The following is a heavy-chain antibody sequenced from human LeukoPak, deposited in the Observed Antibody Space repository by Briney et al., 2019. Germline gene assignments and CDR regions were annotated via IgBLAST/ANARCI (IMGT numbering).Heavy chain of an antibody. CDR2: IWYDGSNK. CDR3: VGWGGPEYYFDS. J-gene: IGHJ4*02. Sequence: PGRSLRLSCAASGFTFISYGMHWVRQAPGKGLEWVAVIWYDGSNKYYADSVKGRFTISIDNSKNTLYLQMNSLRAEDTAVYYCVGWGGPEYYFDSGGEGTLVTVSP. D-gene: IGHD3-16*01. V-gene: IGHV3-33*01. CDR1: GFTFISYG.